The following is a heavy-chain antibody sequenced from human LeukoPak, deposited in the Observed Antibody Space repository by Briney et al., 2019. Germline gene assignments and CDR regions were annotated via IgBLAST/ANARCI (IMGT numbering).Heavy chain of an antibody. J-gene: IGHJ4*02. D-gene: IGHD4-23*01. CDR3: ARPATGNSKYYFDY. CDR2: IYYSGST. V-gene: IGHV4-39*01. CDR1: GGSISSYY. Sequence: SETLSLTCTVSGGSISSYYWSWIRQPPGKGLEWIGSIYYSGSTYYNPSLKSRVTISVDTSKNQFSLKLSSVTAADTAVYYCARPATGNSKYYFDYWGQGTLVTVSS.